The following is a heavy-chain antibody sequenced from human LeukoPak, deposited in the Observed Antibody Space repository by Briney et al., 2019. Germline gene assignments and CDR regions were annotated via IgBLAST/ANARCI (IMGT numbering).Heavy chain of an antibody. Sequence: GGSLRLSRAASGLTFSNYAMTWVRQAPGKGLEWVSAISTNGDRTYYADSVKGRFTVSRDNSKNTLYLQMNSLRAEDTAVYYCARNLGTTSYYFDYWGQGTLVTVSS. V-gene: IGHV3-23*01. CDR3: ARNLGTTSYYFDY. D-gene: IGHD1-14*01. CDR2: ISTNGDRT. J-gene: IGHJ4*02. CDR1: GLTFSNYA.